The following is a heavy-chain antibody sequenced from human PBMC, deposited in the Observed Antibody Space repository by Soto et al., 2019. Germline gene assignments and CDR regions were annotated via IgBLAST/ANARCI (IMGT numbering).Heavy chain of an antibody. CDR2: ISGSGGST. D-gene: IGHD3-9*01. Sequence: GGSLRLSCAASGFTFSSYAMSWVRQAPGKGLEWVSAISGSGGSTYYADSVKGRFTISRDNSKNTLYLQMNSLRAEDTAVYYCAKDYDILTGPPNYGMDVWGQGTTVTVSS. CDR3: AKDYDILTGPPNYGMDV. V-gene: IGHV3-23*01. CDR1: GFTFSSYA. J-gene: IGHJ6*02.